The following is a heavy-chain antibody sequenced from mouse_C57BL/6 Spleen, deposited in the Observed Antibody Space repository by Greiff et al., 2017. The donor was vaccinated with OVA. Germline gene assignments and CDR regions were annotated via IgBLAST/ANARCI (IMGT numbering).Heavy chain of an antibody. CDR3: ARYIPLPTGRYFDV. CDR2: IRNKANGYTT. CDR1: GFTFTDYY. J-gene: IGHJ1*03. D-gene: IGHD2-1*01. Sequence: EVQRVESGGGLVQPGGSLSLSCAASGFTFTDYYMSWVRQPPGKALEWLGFIRNKANGYTTEYSASVKGRFTISRDNSQSILYLQMNALRAEDSATYYGARYIPLPTGRYFDVWGTGTTVTVSS. V-gene: IGHV7-3*01.